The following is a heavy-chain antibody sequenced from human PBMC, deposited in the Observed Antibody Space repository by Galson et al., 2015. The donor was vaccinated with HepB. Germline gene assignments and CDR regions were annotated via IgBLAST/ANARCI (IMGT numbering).Heavy chain of an antibody. J-gene: IGHJ6*03. Sequence: LRLSCAASGFTFGDYAMSWFRQAPGKGLEWVGFIRSKAYGGTTEYAASVKGRFTISRDDSKSIAYLQMNSLKTEDTAVYYCTRCVVPAAMTTRWVYYYYYYMDVWGKGTTVTVSS. CDR1: GFTFGDYA. CDR3: TRCVVPAAMTTRWVYYYYYYMDV. D-gene: IGHD2-2*01. V-gene: IGHV3-49*03. CDR2: IRSKAYGGTT.